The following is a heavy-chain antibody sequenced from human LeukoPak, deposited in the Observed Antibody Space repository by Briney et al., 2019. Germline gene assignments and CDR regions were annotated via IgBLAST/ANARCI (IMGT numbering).Heavy chain of an antibody. CDR1: GGSISSSSYY. CDR3: ARVSHFHYYYMDV. CDR2: IYYSGST. V-gene: IGHV4-39*07. Sequence: PSETLSLTCTVSGGSISSSSYYWGWIRQPPGKGLEWIGSIYYSGSTYYNPSLKSRVTISVDTSKNQFSLKLSSVTAADTAVYYCARVSHFHYYYMDVWAKGPRSPSP. J-gene: IGHJ6*03. D-gene: IGHD3-3*02.